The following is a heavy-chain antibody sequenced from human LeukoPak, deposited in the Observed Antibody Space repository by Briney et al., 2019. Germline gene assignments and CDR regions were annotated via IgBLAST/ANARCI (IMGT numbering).Heavy chain of an antibody. CDR3: AGERSTDSSAPAPFDI. CDR2: INPSGGST. D-gene: IGHD3-22*01. J-gene: IGHJ3*02. V-gene: IGHV1-46*01. Sequence: ASVKVSCKASGYTFTSYYMHWVRQAPGQGLEWMGIINPSGGSTSYAQKFQGRVTMTRDTSTSTVYMELSSLRSEDTAVYYCAGERSTDSSAPAPFDIWGQGTMVTVSS. CDR1: GYTFTSYY.